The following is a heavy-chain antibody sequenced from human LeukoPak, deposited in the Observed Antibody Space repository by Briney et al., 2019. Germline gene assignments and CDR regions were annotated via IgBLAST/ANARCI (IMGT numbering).Heavy chain of an antibody. CDR3: ARRTGEGYFDY. Sequence: PGGSLRLSCAASGFTVSSNYMTWVRQAPGKGPERVSVIYSGGDTYYADSVKGRFTISRDNSKNTLYLQMNSLRAEDTAVYYCARRTGEGYFDYWGQGTLVTVSS. CDR1: GFTVSSNY. D-gene: IGHD1-1*01. J-gene: IGHJ4*02. V-gene: IGHV3-66*01. CDR2: IYSGGDT.